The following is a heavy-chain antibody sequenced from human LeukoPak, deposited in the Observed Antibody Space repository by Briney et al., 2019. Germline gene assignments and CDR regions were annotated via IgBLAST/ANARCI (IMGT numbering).Heavy chain of an antibody. CDR2: ISYDGSNK. V-gene: IGHV3-30*04. Sequence: GRSLRLSCAASGFTFSSYAMHWVRQAPGKGLEWVAVISYDGSNKYYADSVKGRFTISRDNSKNTLYLQMNSLRAEGRAVYYCARGGRWFDYWGREPWSPSPQ. J-gene: IGHJ4*02. CDR1: GFTFSSYA. CDR3: ARGGRWFDY. D-gene: IGHD3-16*01.